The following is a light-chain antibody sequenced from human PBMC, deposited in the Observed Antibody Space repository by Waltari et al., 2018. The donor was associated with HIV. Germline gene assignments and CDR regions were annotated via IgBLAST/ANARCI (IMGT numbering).Light chain of an antibody. CDR2: RDN. V-gene: IGLV1-47*01. J-gene: IGLJ1*01. CDR1: TSNVGSNF. Sequence: QSVLTQPPSASGTPGQRVTISCSGTTSNVGSNFVSWYQQLPGTAPKLLIYRDNRRPSGVPDRFSGSKSGASASLAISGLRSEDEGDYYCATWDGSLGGFYVFGTGTKVTV. CDR3: ATWDGSLGGFYV.